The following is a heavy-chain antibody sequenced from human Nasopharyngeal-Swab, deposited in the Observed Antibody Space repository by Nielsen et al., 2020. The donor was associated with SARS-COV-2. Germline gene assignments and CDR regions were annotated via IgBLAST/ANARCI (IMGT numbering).Heavy chain of an antibody. V-gene: IGHV3-48*02. Sequence: GESLKISCAASGFTFSSYSMNWVRQAPGKGLEWVSSISSSSSTIYYADSVKGRFTISRDNAKNSLYLQMNSLRDEDTAVYYCARDNDFWSGYHPSADYWGQGILVTVSS. J-gene: IGHJ4*02. CDR3: ARDNDFWSGYHPSADY. D-gene: IGHD3-3*01. CDR1: GFTFSSYS. CDR2: ISSSSSTI.